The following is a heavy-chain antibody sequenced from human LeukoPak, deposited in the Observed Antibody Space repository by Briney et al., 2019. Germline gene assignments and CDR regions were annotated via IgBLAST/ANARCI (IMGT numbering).Heavy chain of an antibody. CDR1: GFTFSSYS. V-gene: IGHV3-21*01. Sequence: GGSLRLSCTASGFTFSSYSMNWVRQAPGKGLEWVSSISGSTTYIYYADSVKGRLTISRDSAKNSLYLQMNSLRAEDTAVYYCARDKDSSGWYYFDYWGQGTLVTVSS. J-gene: IGHJ4*02. D-gene: IGHD6-19*01. CDR2: ISGSTTYI. CDR3: ARDKDSSGWYYFDY.